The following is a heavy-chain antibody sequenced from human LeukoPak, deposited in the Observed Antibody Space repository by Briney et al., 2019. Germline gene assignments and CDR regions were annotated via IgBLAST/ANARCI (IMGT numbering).Heavy chain of an antibody. Sequence: PGGSLRLSCAASGFTFSNAWMSWVRQAPGKGLEWVGRIKSKTDGGTTDYAAPVKGRFTISRDDSKNTLYQQMNSLKTEDTAVYYCTTDPIAYCGGDCYPGYWGQGTLVTVSS. CDR2: IKSKTDGGTT. CDR3: TTDPIAYCGGDCYPGY. CDR1: GFTFSNAW. D-gene: IGHD2-21*02. J-gene: IGHJ4*02. V-gene: IGHV3-15*01.